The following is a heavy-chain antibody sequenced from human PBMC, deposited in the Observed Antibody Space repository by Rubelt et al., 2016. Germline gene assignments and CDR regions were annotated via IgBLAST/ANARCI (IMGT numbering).Heavy chain of an antibody. CDR1: GGSISSYY. CDR3: ASSMTTTPYRKGPHHKNWFDP. D-gene: IGHD4-11*01. V-gene: IGHV4-59*12. CDR2: IYYSGST. Sequence: QVQLQESGPGLVKPSETLSLTCNVSGGSISSYYWSWIRQPPGKGLEWIGYIYYSGSTNYNPSLKSRVTISVDTSKKQFSLKLSSVTAADTAVYYCASSMTTTPYRKGPHHKNWFDPWGQGTLATVSS. J-gene: IGHJ5*02.